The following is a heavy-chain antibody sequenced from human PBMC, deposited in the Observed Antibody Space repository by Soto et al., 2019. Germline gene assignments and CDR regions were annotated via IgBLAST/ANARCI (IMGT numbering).Heavy chain of an antibody. V-gene: IGHV4-4*07. CDR3: ARDSRGSSGYFDY. J-gene: IGHJ4*02. CDR2: IYTSGST. D-gene: IGHD3-22*01. CDR1: GGSISSYY. Sequence: QVQLQESGPGLVKPSETLSLTCTVSGGSISSYYWSWIRQPAGKGLEWIGRIYTSGSTNYNPSLKSRVTMPVDTSQTHFSLKLSSVTAADTAVYYCARDSRGSSGYFDYWGQGTLVTVSS.